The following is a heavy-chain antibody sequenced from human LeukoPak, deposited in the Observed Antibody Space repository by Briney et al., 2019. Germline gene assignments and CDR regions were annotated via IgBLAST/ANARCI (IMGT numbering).Heavy chain of an antibody. D-gene: IGHD3-10*01. J-gene: IGHJ4*02. CDR1: GYTFTSYD. CDR3: ATYTGNDHGSGSYST. CDR2: MNPNSGNT. Sequence: GASVKVSCRASGYTFTSYDINWVRQATGQGLEWMGWMNPNSGNTGYAQKFQGRVTMTRNTSISTAYMELSSLRSEDTAVYYCATYTGNDHGSGSYSTWGQGTLVTVSS. V-gene: IGHV1-8*01.